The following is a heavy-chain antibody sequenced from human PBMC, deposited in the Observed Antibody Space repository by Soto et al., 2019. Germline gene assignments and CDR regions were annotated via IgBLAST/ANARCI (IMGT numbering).Heavy chain of an antibody. J-gene: IGHJ4*02. CDR3: AMTVIAPSPYLDH. CDR1: GDSISRKY. Sequence: QVQLQESGPGLVKPSETLSLTCSVSGDSISRKYWSWLRQPAGGGLEWIGRIYTTGATNYNSTLKGRVSMSVDTSKNQLSLRLTSVTAADTAVYFCAMTVIAPSPYLDHWGQGLLVTVSS. D-gene: IGHD4-17*01. V-gene: IGHV4-4*07. CDR2: IYTTGAT.